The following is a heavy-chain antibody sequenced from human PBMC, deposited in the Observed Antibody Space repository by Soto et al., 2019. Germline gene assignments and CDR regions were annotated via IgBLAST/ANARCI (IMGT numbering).Heavy chain of an antibody. CDR1: GGSFSGYY. CDR3: ARGGVTMVRGVIIAYYYYYYGMDV. Sequence: PSETLSLTCAVYGGSFSGYYWSWIRQPPGKGLEWIGEINHSGSTNYNPSLKSRVTISVDTSKNQFSLKLSSVTAADTAVYYCARGGVTMVRGVIIAYYYYYYGMDVWGQGTTVTVSS. J-gene: IGHJ6*02. D-gene: IGHD3-10*01. V-gene: IGHV4-34*01. CDR2: INHSGST.